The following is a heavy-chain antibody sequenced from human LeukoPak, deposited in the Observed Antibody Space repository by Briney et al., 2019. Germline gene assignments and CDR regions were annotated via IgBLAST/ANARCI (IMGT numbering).Heavy chain of an antibody. Sequence: GGSLRLSCAASGFTFNNYWMHWVRQVPGKGLVWVSRINSDGSRTNYVDSAKGRFTISRDNAKNTLFLQMNSLGAENSAVYYCARGNFYSGSGSSPLDYWGQGTLVTVSS. CDR2: INSDGSRT. D-gene: IGHD3-10*01. J-gene: IGHJ4*02. CDR3: ARGNFYSGSGSSPLDY. CDR1: GFTFNNYW. V-gene: IGHV3-74*01.